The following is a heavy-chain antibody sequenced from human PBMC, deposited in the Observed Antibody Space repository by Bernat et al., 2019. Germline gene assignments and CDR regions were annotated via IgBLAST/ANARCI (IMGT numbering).Heavy chain of an antibody. CDR1: GGSISSYY. J-gene: IGHJ4*02. Sequence: QVQLQESGPGLVKPSETLSLTCTVSGGSISSYYWSWIRQPPGKGLEWIGYIYYSGSTNYNPSLKSRVTISVDTSKNQFSLKMRSVTAADTAVYYCARRPLGGGEKRGWFYFDYWGQGTLVTVSS. CDR3: ARRPLGGGEKRGWFYFDY. CDR2: IYYSGST. V-gene: IGHV4-59*08. D-gene: IGHD3-16*01.